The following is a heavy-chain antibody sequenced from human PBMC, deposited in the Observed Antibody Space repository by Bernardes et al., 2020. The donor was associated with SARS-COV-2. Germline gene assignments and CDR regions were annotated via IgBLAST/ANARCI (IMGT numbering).Heavy chain of an antibody. CDR2: INWNGGST. J-gene: IGHJ4*02. CDR3: ARASSRYSSGWYAG. Sequence: GGYLSPSSSASRFTIDDYGMSWVRQAPGKGLEWVSGINWNGGSTGYADSVKGRFTISRDNAKNSLYLQMNSLRAEDTALYHCARASSRYSSGWYAGWGQGTLVTVSS. CDR1: RFTIDDYG. V-gene: IGHV3-20*01. D-gene: IGHD6-19*01.